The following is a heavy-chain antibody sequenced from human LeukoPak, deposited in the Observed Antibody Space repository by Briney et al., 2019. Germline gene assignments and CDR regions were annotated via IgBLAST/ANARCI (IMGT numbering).Heavy chain of an antibody. CDR3: ARDRGDVVVPPAPPYSYYSMDV. J-gene: IGHJ6*03. CDR1: GCTFSGYN. D-gene: IGHD2-2*01. CDR2: INPNSGGT. V-gene: IGHV1-2*02. Sequence: GASVKVSCKASGCTFSGYNMHWVRQAPGQGLEWMGWINPNSGGTNYAQKFQGRVTMTRDTSISTAYMELSSLRSDDTAMYYCARDRGDVVVPPAPPYSYYSMDVWGKGTTVTVSS.